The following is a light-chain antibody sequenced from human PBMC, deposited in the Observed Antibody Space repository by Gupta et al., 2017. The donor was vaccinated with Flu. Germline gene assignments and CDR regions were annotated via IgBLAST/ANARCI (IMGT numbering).Light chain of an antibody. CDR2: DVT. CDR3: TSYKSGSTFEV. Sequence: QSALTQPASVSGSPGQSITISCSGTSSDVGRSDSVSWYQQHPDKAPKLIIFDVTNRPSGVSSRFSGSKAGTTASPTISGLQAEDETDYYCTSYKSGSTFEVFGTGTKLTVL. V-gene: IGLV2-14*01. CDR1: SSDVGRSDS. J-gene: IGLJ1*01.